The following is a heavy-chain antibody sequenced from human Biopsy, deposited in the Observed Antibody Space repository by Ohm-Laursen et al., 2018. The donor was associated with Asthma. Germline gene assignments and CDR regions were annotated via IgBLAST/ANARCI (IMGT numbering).Heavy chain of an antibody. V-gene: IGHV3-30*03. D-gene: IGHD4-23*01. CDR1: GFVFSRSG. CDR3: ARESGQDSGGTGAFNR. CDR2: ISSDGHNK. Sequence: SLRLSCAASGFVFSRSGMHWVRQAPGKGLEWVALISSDGHNKYYKDSVKGRFTISRDNSKLRLYLEINSLRVEDSAVYYCARESGQDSGGTGAFNRWGQGIMVAVSS. J-gene: IGHJ3*02.